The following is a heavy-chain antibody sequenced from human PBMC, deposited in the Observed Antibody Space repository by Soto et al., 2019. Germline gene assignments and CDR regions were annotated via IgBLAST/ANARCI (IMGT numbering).Heavy chain of an antibody. CDR3: ARGPVIGGIVEGSYFDY. CDR1: GFTFSNYW. Sequence: PGGSLRLSCAASGFTFSNYWMSWVRQAPGKGLEWVANIKQDGSEKWYVDSVKGRFTISRDNAKKSLFLQMNSLRVEDTAVYFCARGPVIGGIVEGSYFDYWSQGTVVTVSS. V-gene: IGHV3-7*02. CDR2: IKQDGSEK. D-gene: IGHD1-26*01. J-gene: IGHJ4*02.